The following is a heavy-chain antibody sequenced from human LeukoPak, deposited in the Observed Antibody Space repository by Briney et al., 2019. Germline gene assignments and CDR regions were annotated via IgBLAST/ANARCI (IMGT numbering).Heavy chain of an antibody. CDR3: ARLSGYCSGGSCYSADY. Sequence: GESLKISCKGSGYSFTSYWIGWVRQMPGKGLEWMGIIYPGDSDTRYSPSFQGQVTISADKSISTAYLQWSSLKASDTAMYYCARLSGYCSGGSCYSADYWGQGTLVTVSS. J-gene: IGHJ4*02. CDR2: IYPGDSDT. CDR1: GYSFTSYW. D-gene: IGHD2-15*01. V-gene: IGHV5-51*01.